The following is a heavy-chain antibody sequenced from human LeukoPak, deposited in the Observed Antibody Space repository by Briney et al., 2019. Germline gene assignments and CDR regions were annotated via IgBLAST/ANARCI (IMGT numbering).Heavy chain of an antibody. CDR1: GFTVSSTY. CDR2: LYSGGST. J-gene: IGHJ3*02. CDR3: ASLVGATDAFDI. D-gene: IGHD1-26*01. Sequence: GGSLRLSCAASGFTVSSTYMSWIRQAPGKGLEWVSVLYSGGSTYYLDSVKGRFTISRDNSKHTLYLQMNSLRAEDTAVYYCASLVGATDAFDIWGQGTMVTVSS. V-gene: IGHV3-66*01.